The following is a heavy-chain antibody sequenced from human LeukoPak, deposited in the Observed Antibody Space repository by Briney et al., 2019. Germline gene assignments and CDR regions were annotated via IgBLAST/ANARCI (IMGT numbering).Heavy chain of an antibody. D-gene: IGHD3-22*01. Sequence: ASVKVSCKASGYTFTGYYMHWVRQAPGQGLEWMGWINPNSGGTNYAQKFQGRVTMTSDTSISTAYMQLSILRSDDTAVYYCARGRDSAYYYSFDYWGQGTLVTVSP. V-gene: IGHV1-2*02. CDR1: GYTFTGYY. CDR3: ARGRDSAYYYSFDY. CDR2: INPNSGGT. J-gene: IGHJ4*02.